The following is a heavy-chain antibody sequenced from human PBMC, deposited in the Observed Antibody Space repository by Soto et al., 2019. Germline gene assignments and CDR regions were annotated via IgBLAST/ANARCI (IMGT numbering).Heavy chain of an antibody. CDR1: GGSFSGYY. CDR2: INHSGST. J-gene: IGHJ4*02. CDR3: ARRVRYSGSPYYFDY. D-gene: IGHD5-12*01. Sequence: SETLSLTCAVYGGSFSGYYWSWIRQPPGKGLEWIGEINHSGSTNYNPSLKSRVTISVDTSKNQFSLKLSSVTAADTAVYYCARRVRYSGSPYYFDYWGQGTLVTVSS. V-gene: IGHV4-34*01.